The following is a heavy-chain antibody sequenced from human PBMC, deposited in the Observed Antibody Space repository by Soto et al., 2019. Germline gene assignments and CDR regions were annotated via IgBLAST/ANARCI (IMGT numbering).Heavy chain of an antibody. D-gene: IGHD2-21*02. J-gene: IGHJ6*02. Sequence: QVQLQESGPGLVKPSETLSLTCTVSGGSISGYYWSWIRQPPGKGLECIGYMYNTGSTVYNPSFKGRVTISVDTSKNQFSLKLNSVTAADTAVYYCARDLWGYCGTDCYPLDVWGQGTTVTVSS. V-gene: IGHV4-59*01. CDR3: ARDLWGYCGTDCYPLDV. CDR1: GGSISGYY. CDR2: MYNTGST.